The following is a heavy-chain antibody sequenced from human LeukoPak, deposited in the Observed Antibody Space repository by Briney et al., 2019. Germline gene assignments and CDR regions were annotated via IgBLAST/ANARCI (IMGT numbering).Heavy chain of an antibody. CDR3: ASRDGPQGGFDY. J-gene: IGHJ4*02. CDR2: IIPIFGTA. CDR1: GGTFSSYA. Sequence: SVKVSCKASGGTFSSYAISWVRQAPGQGLEWMGGIIPIFGTANYAQKFQGRVTITADESTSTAYMVLSSLRSDDTAVYYCASRDGPQGGFDYWGQGTLVTVSS. V-gene: IGHV1-69*13. D-gene: IGHD5-24*01.